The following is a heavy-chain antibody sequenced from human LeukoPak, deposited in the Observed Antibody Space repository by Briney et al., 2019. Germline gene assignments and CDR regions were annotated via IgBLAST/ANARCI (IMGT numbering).Heavy chain of an antibody. V-gene: IGHV3-23*01. CDR1: GLTVSSYG. Sequence: GGSLRLSCVASGLTVSSYGMNWVRQAPGKGLEWVSLIICGGGNTYYADSVKGRFTISRDDSKNTLYLQMNGLRAEDTAVYSCAKYTSGTSYRGLDQWGQGTLVTVSA. D-gene: IGHD3-10*01. CDR2: IICGGGNT. CDR3: AKYTSGTSYRGLDQ. J-gene: IGHJ4*02.